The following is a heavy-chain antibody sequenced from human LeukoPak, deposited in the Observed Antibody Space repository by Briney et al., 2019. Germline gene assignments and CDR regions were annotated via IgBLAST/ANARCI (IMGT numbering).Heavy chain of an antibody. Sequence: SETLSLTCAVSGASISSTSYYWGWIRRPPGKGLEWIGSIFYSGTTFYSPSRESRVTISADKAKNQYSLKLRSVTATDTAVYYYARIGVRSVIIFGVFDYWGQGIRVTVSS. CDR2: IFYSGTT. CDR3: ARIGVRSVIIFGVFDY. J-gene: IGHJ4*02. CDR1: GASISSTSYY. V-gene: IGHV4-39*07. D-gene: IGHD3-10*01.